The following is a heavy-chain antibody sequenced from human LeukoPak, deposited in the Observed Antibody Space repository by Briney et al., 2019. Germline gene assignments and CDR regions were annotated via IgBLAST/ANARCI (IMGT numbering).Heavy chain of an antibody. CDR3: AKDHVKHIVVVTAIRGLNLFDY. CDR1: GFTVSSSY. D-gene: IGHD2-21*02. Sequence: GGSLRLSCAASGFTVSSSYMSWVRQAPGKGLEWVSLIYSGGDTYYTDSVKGRFTISRDNSKNTLFLQMNNLRAEDTAVYYCAKDHVKHIVVVTAIRGLNLFDYWGQGTLVTVSS. J-gene: IGHJ4*02. CDR2: IYSGGDT. V-gene: IGHV3-53*01.